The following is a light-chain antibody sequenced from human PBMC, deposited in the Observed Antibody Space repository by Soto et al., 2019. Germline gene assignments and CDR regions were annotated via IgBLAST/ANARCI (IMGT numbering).Light chain of an antibody. CDR3: QQRSTWLYT. V-gene: IGKV3-11*01. CDR1: HSVSKS. CDR2: DAS. J-gene: IGKJ2*01. Sequence: EIMLTQSPATLSLSPGERATLSCRASHSVSKSVAWYPQKPGQAPRPLIFDASTRATGIPARLSCSGSGTDFTLTISSLEPEDLADNDCQQRSTWLYTFGQGTKVDIK.